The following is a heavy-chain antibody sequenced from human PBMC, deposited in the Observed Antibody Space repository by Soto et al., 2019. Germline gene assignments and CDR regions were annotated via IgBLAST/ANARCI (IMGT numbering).Heavy chain of an antibody. CDR2: ISAYNGNT. CDR3: ARGHPDILTSHKYFQH. J-gene: IGHJ1*01. Sequence: ASVKVSCKASGYTFTSYGISWVRQAPGQGLEWMGWISAYNGNTNYAQKLQGRVTMTTDTSTSTAYMELRSLRSDDTAVYYCARGHPDILTSHKYFQHWGQGTLVTVSS. CDR1: GYTFTSYG. D-gene: IGHD3-9*01. V-gene: IGHV1-18*01.